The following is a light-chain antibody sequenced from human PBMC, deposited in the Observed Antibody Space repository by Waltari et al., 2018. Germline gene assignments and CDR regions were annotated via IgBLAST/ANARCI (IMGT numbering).Light chain of an antibody. J-gene: IGKJ3*01. V-gene: IGKV3-20*01. CDR3: QYYGSSLFT. CDR1: QSVSTSH. CDR2: RAS. Sequence: ELVLTQSPGTLSLSPGERATLSCRASQSVSTSHLAWYQQKPGLAPRLLIYRASSRATGIPDRFSGSGSGADFTLTISRLEPEDFAVYYCQYYGSSLFTFGPGTKVDIK.